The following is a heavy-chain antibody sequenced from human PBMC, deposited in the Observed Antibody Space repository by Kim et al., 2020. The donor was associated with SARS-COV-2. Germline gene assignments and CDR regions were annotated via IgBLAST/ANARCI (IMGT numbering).Heavy chain of an antibody. CDR3: ARDLPNYSGWWGGRLYGMDV. V-gene: IGHV3-33*05. J-gene: IGHJ6*02. D-gene: IGHD6-19*01. Sequence: GGSLRLSCAASGFTFSSYGMHWVRQAPGKGLEWVAVISYDGSNKYYADSVKGRFTISRDNSKNTLYLQMNSLRAEDTAVYYCARDLPNYSGWWGGRLYGMDVWGQGTTVTVSS. CDR2: ISYDGSNK. CDR1: GFTFSSYG.